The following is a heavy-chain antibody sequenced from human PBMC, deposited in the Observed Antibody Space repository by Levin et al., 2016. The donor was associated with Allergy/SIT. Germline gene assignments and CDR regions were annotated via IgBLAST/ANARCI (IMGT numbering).Heavy chain of an antibody. D-gene: IGHD1-14*01. Sequence: WVRQAPGQGLEWMGGIIPIFGTANYAQKFQGRVTITADESTSTAYMELSSLRSEDTAVYYCARALPPGPLRTYYYYGMDVWGQGTTVTVSS. J-gene: IGHJ6*02. CDR2: IIPIFGTA. CDR3: ARALPPGPLRTYYYYGMDV. V-gene: IGHV1-69*01.